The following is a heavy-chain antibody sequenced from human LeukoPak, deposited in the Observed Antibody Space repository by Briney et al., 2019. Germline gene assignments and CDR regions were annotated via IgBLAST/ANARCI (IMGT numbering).Heavy chain of an antibody. V-gene: IGHV1-69*01. D-gene: IGHD3-22*01. CDR3: ARRGYYYDSSGRYYYGMDV. CDR1: GGTFSSYA. J-gene: IGHJ6*02. CDR2: IIPIFGTA. Sequence: ASVKVSCKASGGTFSSYAISWVRQAPEQGLEWMGGIIPIFGTANYAQKFQGRVTITADESTSTAYMELSSLRSEDTAVYYCARRGYYYDSSGRYYYGMDVWGQGTPVIVSS.